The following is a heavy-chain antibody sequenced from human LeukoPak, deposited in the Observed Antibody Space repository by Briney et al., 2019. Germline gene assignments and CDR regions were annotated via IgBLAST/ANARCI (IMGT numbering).Heavy chain of an antibody. Sequence: SETLSLTCTVSGGSITNRNYYWDWIRQPPGKGLEWIGTFFYSGSTYYNPSLKSRVTISVDTSKNQFSLKLSSVTAADTAVYYCARANGRYYPVYYYYYMDVWGKGTTVTISS. D-gene: IGHD3-22*01. V-gene: IGHV4-39*07. CDR1: GGSITNRNYY. CDR2: FFYSGST. J-gene: IGHJ6*03. CDR3: ARANGRYYPVYYYYYMDV.